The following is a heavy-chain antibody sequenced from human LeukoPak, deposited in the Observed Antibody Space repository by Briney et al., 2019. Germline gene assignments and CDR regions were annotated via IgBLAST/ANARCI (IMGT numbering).Heavy chain of an antibody. V-gene: IGHV3-7*01. CDR1: GFTFSSYW. J-gene: IGHJ4*02. Sequence: GGSLRLSCAASGFTFSSYWMAWVRQAPGKGLEWVANIKEDESAKHQADSVKGRFTISRDNAQNSVYLQMSNLRGEDTAVYYCARDVGGALDYWGQGTLVTVSS. CDR2: IKEDESAK. D-gene: IGHD3-10*01. CDR3: ARDVGGALDY.